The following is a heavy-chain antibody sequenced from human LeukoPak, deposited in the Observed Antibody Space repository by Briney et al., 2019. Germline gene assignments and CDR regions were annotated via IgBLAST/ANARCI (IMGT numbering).Heavy chain of an antibody. Sequence: GGSLRLSCAASGFTFSSYGMHWVRQAPGKGLEWVAFIRYDGSNKYYADSVKGRFTISKDNSKNTLYLQMNSLRAEDTAVYYCAKDGYSGYVLFDYWGQGTLVTVSS. CDR2: IRYDGSNK. CDR1: GFTFSSYG. D-gene: IGHD5-12*01. J-gene: IGHJ4*02. V-gene: IGHV3-30*02. CDR3: AKDGYSGYVLFDY.